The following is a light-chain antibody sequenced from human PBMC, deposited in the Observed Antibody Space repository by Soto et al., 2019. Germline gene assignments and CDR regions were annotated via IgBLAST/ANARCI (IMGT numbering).Light chain of an antibody. CDR3: PHYVSSVT. Sequence: EIVLTQSPGSLSLSPGERATLSCRASQSVDSTFFAWYQKKPGQAPRLLIYGASKRATGVPDRFSGSGSGTDFTITISSLEPEDFAVYERPHYVSSVTSDQRTKVE. CDR2: GAS. J-gene: IGKJ1*01. V-gene: IGKV3-20*01. CDR1: QSVDSTF.